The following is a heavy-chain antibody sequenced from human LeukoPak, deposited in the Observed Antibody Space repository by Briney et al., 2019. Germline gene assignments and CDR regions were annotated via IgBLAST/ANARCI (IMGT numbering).Heavy chain of an antibody. D-gene: IGHD1-26*01. V-gene: IGHV4-59*01. CDR2: INHRGTT. CDR3: AKDRSGSYYTFDV. Sequence: SETLSLTCAVSGGSISSYFWSWVRQPPGKGLEWIRYINHRGTTKSNPSLKSRVTMSLDASKSQVSLILNSVTAADTAIYYCAKDRSGSYYTFDVWGQGTVVTVSS. J-gene: IGHJ3*01. CDR1: GGSISSYF.